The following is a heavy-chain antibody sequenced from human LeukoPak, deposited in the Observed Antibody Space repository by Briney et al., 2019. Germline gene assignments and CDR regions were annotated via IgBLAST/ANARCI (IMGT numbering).Heavy chain of an antibody. J-gene: IGHJ6*02. CDR3: AREVVVPAATSYYYYAMDV. D-gene: IGHD2-2*01. V-gene: IGHV3-30*03. CDR1: GFTFSSYG. CDR2: ISYDGSNK. Sequence: PGRSLRLSCAASGFTFSSYGMHWVRQAPGKGLEWVAVISYDGSNKYYADSVKGRFTISRDNSKNTLYLQMNSLRDEDTAVYYCAREVVVPAATSYYYYAMDVWGQGTTVTVSS.